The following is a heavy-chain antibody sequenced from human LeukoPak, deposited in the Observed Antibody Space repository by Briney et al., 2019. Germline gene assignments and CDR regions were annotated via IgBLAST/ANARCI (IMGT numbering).Heavy chain of an antibody. V-gene: IGHV4-4*07. Sequence: SETLSLTCTVSGGSISSYYWSWLRQPAGKGLEWIGSIYQSGSTYYNPSLKSRVTISVDTSKNQFSLKLSSVTAADTAVYFCARLAWGRLDYWGQGTLVTVSS. CDR2: IYQSGST. D-gene: IGHD7-27*01. J-gene: IGHJ4*02. CDR3: ARLAWGRLDY. CDR1: GGSISSYY.